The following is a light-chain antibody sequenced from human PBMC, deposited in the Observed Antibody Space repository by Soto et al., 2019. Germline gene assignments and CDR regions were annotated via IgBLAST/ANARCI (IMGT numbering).Light chain of an antibody. CDR2: KAS. J-gene: IGKJ1*01. CDR1: QSISNW. CDR3: QQYDSYPRT. V-gene: IGKV1-5*03. Sequence: DIQMTQSPSTLSASVGDRVIITCRASQSISNWLAWYQQKPGKAPKLLIYKASNLESGVPSRFSGSGSGTEXXXTISSLQPDDFATYYCQQYDSYPRTFGQGTKVEIK.